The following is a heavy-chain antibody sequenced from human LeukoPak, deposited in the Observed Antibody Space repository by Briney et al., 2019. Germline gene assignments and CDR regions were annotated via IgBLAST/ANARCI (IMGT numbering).Heavy chain of an antibody. CDR1: GDSVSSNRIG. D-gene: IGHD1-1*01. CDR2: MPDRSKWYN. CDR3: AKDGGEHILESRGAFDI. J-gene: IGHJ3*02. Sequence: TSQGLSLTCAISGDSVSSNRIGWNWLRQSPSRGLEWLGMMPDRSKWYNGYAVSVRSRITINPDTSKNQFSLQLKSVTPEDTAVYYCAKDGGEHILESRGAFDIWGQGTMITV. V-gene: IGHV6-1*01.